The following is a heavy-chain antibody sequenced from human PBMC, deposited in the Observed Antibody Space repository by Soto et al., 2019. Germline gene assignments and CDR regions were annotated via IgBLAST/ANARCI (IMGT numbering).Heavy chain of an antibody. D-gene: IGHD2-2*01. J-gene: IGHJ6*02. CDR2: IDPSDSYT. Sequence: PGESLKISCKGSGYSFTSYWISWVRQMPGKGLEWMGRIDPSDSYTNYSPSFQGHVTISADKSISTAYLQWSSLKASDTAMYYCARPLSPDIVVVPAYGMDVWGQGTTVTVSS. V-gene: IGHV5-10-1*01. CDR3: ARPLSPDIVVVPAYGMDV. CDR1: GYSFTSYW.